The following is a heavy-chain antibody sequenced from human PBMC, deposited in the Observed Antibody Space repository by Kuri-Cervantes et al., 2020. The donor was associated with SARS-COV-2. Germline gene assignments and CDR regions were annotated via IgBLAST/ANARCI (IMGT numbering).Heavy chain of an antibody. CDR2: ISYDGSNK. CDR3: ARERVGVTTFYYYGLDV. D-gene: IGHD4-11*01. J-gene: IGHJ6*02. V-gene: IGHV3-30-3*01. Sequence: GESLKISCAASGFTFSSYAMHWVRQAPGKGLEWVAVISYDGSNKYYADSVKGRFTISRDNSKNTLYLQMNSLRDEDTAVYYCARERVGVTTFYYYGLDVWGQGTTVTSP. CDR1: GFTFSSYA.